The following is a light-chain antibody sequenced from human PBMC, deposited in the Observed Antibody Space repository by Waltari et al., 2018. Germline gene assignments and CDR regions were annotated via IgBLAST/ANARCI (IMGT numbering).Light chain of an antibody. V-gene: IGLV1-51*01. Sequence: QSVLPQPPSVSAASGPKVTISCPGSSPNIGNNYVYWYQQFPGPAPTLLIYENDKRPSGIPGRFSGSKSGTSATLDIHGLQTGDEADYYCGTWDSRMSVGVLGGGTKVTVL. CDR3: GTWDSRMSVGV. CDR1: SPNIGNNY. CDR2: END. J-gene: IGLJ2*01.